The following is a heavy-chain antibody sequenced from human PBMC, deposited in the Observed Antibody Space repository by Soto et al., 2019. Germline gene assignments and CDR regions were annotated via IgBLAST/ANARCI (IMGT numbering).Heavy chain of an antibody. CDR1: GGSFSGYY. J-gene: IGHJ4*02. Sequence: QVQLQQWGAGLLKPSETLSLTCAVYGGSFSGYYRSWIRQPPGKGLEWIGEINHSGSTNYNPSLKSRVTISVDTSKNQFSLKLSSVTAADTAVYYCARGSEWLLLSDYWGQGTLVTVSS. CDR2: INHSGST. V-gene: IGHV4-34*01. D-gene: IGHD6-19*01. CDR3: ARGSEWLLLSDY.